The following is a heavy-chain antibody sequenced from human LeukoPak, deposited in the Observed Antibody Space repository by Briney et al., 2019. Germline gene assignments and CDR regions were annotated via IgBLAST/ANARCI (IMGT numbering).Heavy chain of an antibody. J-gene: IGHJ4*02. CDR2: ISGSGGST. D-gene: IGHD6-13*01. CDR1: GFTFSSYA. V-gene: IGHV3-23*01. CDR3: AKIFHTSSWYGKGYYFDY. Sequence: PGGSLRLSCAASGFTFSSYAMSWVRQAPGKGLEWVSAISGSGGSTYYADSVKGRFTISRDNSKNTLYLQMSSLRGEDTAVYYCAKIFHTSSWYGKGYYFDYWGQGTQVTVSS.